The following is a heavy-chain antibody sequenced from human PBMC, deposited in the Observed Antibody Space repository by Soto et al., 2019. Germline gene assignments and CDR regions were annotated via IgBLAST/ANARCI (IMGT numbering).Heavy chain of an antibody. CDR1: GFTFSSYA. D-gene: IGHD5-18*01. CDR2: ISYDGSNK. CDR3: ARDGFGYSYGESGMDV. V-gene: IGHV3-30-3*01. Sequence: PGGSLRLSCAASGFTFSSYAVHWVRQAPGKGLEWVAVISYDGSNKYYADSVKGRFTISRDNSKNTLYLQMNSLRAEDTAVYYCARDGFGYSYGESGMDVWGQGTTVTVSS. J-gene: IGHJ6*02.